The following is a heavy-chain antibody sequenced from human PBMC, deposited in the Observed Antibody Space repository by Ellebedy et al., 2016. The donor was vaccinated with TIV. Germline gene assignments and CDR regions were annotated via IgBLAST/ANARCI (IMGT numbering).Heavy chain of an antibody. CDR3: ARHFNSGTYPLDY. CDR2: IYYNGNT. J-gene: IGHJ4*02. D-gene: IGHD3-10*01. V-gene: IGHV4-59*08. CDR1: GGSISNYY. Sequence: SETLSLTXTVSGGSISNYYWSWFRQPPGKRLEWIAYIYYNGNTNYNPSLKSRVTISVATSENQFSLRLTSVTAADTAVYYCARHFNSGTYPLDYWGPGTLVTASS.